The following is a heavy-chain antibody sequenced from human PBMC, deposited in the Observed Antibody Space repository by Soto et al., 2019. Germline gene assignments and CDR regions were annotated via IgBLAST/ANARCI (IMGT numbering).Heavy chain of an antibody. CDR2: IWYYGSNK. V-gene: IGHV3-33*01. J-gene: IGHJ3*02. Sequence: LRLSCAASGFTFSSYGIYWVRRPACKGLALVACIWYYGSNKYYADSVKGRFTISRDNSKNTLNLQMNSLRAEDTSVYYCARDLERYSSGWHDAFDIWGQGTMVTVSS. CDR3: ARDLERYSSGWHDAFDI. D-gene: IGHD6-19*01. CDR1: GFTFSSYG.